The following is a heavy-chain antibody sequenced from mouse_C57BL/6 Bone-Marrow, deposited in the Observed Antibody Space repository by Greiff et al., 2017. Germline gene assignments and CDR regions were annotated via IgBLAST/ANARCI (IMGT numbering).Heavy chain of an antibody. CDR3: ARGGNWYYFDY. CDR1: GYAFSSSW. D-gene: IGHD2-1*01. J-gene: IGHJ2*01. CDR2: IYPGDGDT. Sequence: QVQLKESGPELVKPGASVKISCKASGYAFSSSWMNWVKQRPGKGLEWIGRIYPGDGDTNYNGKFKGKATLTADKSSSTAYMQLSSLTSEDSAVYFCARGGNWYYFDYWGQGTTLTVSS. V-gene: IGHV1-82*01.